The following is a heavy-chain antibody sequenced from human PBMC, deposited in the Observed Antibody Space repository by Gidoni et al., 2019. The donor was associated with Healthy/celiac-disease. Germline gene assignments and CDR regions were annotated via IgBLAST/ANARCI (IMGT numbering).Heavy chain of an antibody. CDR3: ARDGPETPGEMGTIY. J-gene: IGHJ4*02. V-gene: IGHV1-18*01. Sequence: QVQLVQSGAEVKKPEDSLDVSCMPSGYTFTSYDISWVRQAPGQGLEWMGWISAYNGSTNYAQKLQGRVTMTRDTSTSTAYMELRSLRSDDTAVYYCARDGPETPGEMGTIYWGQGTLVTVSS. D-gene: IGHD1-1*01. CDR1: GYTFTSYD. CDR2: ISAYNGST.